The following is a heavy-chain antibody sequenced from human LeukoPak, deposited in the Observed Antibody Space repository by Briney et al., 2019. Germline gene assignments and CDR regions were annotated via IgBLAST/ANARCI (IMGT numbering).Heavy chain of an antibody. V-gene: IGHV4-38-2*01. CDR1: GYSISSGYY. CDR2: IYHSGST. CDR3: ARGYGMTMVVNY. D-gene: IGHD4-23*01. Sequence: SETLSLTCAVSGYSISSGYYWGWIRQPPGKGLEWIGSIYHSGSTYYNPSLKSRVTISVDTSKNQFSLKLSSVTAADTAVYYCARGYGMTMVVNYWGQGTLVTVSS. J-gene: IGHJ4*02.